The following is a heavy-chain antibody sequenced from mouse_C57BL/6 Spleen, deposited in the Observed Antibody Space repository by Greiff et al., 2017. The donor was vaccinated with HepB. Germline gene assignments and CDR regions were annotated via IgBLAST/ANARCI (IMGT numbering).Heavy chain of an antibody. D-gene: IGHD2-2*01. J-gene: IGHJ1*03. CDR3: AREGYDRDYWYFDV. CDR1: GFNIKNTY. CDR2: IDPAHGNN. V-gene: IGHV14-3*01. Sequence: DVQLQESVAELVRPGASVKLSCTASGFNIKNTYMHWVKQRPEQGLEWIGRIDPAHGNNKYAPKFQGKATITADTSSNTADLQLSSLTSEDTAIYYGAREGYDRDYWYFDVWGTGTTVTVSS.